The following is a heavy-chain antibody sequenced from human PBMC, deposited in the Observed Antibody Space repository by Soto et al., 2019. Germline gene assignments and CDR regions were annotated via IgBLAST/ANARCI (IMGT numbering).Heavy chain of an antibody. J-gene: IGHJ6*02. CDR3: ARERYYSNYHMDV. CDR2: IKQDGSEK. Sequence: EVQLVESGGGLVQPGGSLRLSCAASGFTFSSYWMSWVRQAPGKGLEWVANIKQDGSEKYYVDSVKGRFTISRDNAKNSLYLQMNSLRAEDTAVYYCARERYYSNYHMDVWGQGTTVTVSS. CDR1: GFTFSSYW. D-gene: IGHD4-4*01. V-gene: IGHV3-7*01.